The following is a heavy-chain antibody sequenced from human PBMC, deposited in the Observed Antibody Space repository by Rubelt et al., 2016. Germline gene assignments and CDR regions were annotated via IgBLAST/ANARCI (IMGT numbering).Heavy chain of an antibody. CDR1: GGTFTGYY. CDR3: AREGTSGWYFDY. J-gene: IGHJ4*02. CDR2: INPNSGGT. D-gene: IGHD2-15*01. V-gene: IGHV1-2*02. Sequence: QVQLVQSGAEVKKPGSSVKVSCKASGGTFTGYYMHWVRQAPGQGLEWMGWINPNSGGTSDVLNFQGRVTMTRDKSISTAYMELSRMGADDTAVYYCAREGTSGWYFDYWGQGTLVTVSS.